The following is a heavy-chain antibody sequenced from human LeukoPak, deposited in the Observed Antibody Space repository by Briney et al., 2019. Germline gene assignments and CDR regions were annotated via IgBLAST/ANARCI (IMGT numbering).Heavy chain of an antibody. V-gene: IGHV4-61*02. Sequence: PSETLSLTCTVSGGSISSGSYYWGWIRQPAGKGLEWIGRIYTSGSTNYNPSLKSRVTISVDTSKNQFSLKLSSVTAADTAVYYCARFPFSTANNNRVDYWGQGILVTVSS. J-gene: IGHJ4*02. CDR1: GGSISSGSYY. CDR2: IYTSGST. CDR3: ARFPFSTANNNRVDY. D-gene: IGHD1-14*01.